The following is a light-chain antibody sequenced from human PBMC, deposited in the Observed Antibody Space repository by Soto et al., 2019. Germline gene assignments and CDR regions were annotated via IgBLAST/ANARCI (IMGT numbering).Light chain of an antibody. CDR2: KAS. CDR3: QHYNSYSEA. J-gene: IGKJ1*01. V-gene: IGKV1-5*03. CDR1: QTISSW. Sequence: IRLTHSPSSLSGSLEYRVTLTCRASQTISSWLALYQQKPGKAPKLLIYKASTLKSGVPSRFSGSGSGTEFTLTISSLQPDDFATYYCQHYNSYSEAFGQGTKVDIK.